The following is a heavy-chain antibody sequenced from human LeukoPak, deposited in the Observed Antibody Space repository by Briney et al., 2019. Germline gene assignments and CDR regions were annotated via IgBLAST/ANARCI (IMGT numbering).Heavy chain of an antibody. V-gene: IGHV5-10-1*01. CDR3: ARQIADGTWWFDP. Sequence: GESLKISCKGSGYSFTSYWISWVRQMPGKSLEWMGRIDPSDSYTNDSPSFQGHVTISVDKSISTAYLQWSSLKASDTAMYYCARQIADGTWWFDPWGQGTLVTVSS. J-gene: IGHJ5*02. CDR1: GYSFTSYW. CDR2: IDPSDSYT. D-gene: IGHD6-13*01.